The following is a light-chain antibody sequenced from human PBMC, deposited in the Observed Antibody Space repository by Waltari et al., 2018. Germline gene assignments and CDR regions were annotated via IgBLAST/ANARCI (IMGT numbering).Light chain of an antibody. Sequence: EIVLTQSPATLSLSPGERATLSCRASQSVSRFLAWYQQKPGQAPRLIIYVTSNRATGIPARFSGSGSGTDFTLTISSLEPEDFAVYYCQRRGHWPPDATFGPGTRVDIK. CDR1: QSVSRF. V-gene: IGKV3-11*01. CDR3: QRRGHWPPDAT. J-gene: IGKJ3*01. CDR2: VTS.